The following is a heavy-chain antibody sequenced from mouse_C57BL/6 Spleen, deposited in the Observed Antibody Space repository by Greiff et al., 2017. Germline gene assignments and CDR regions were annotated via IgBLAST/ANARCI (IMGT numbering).Heavy chain of an antibody. CDR2: IHPNSGST. D-gene: IGHD1-1*01. J-gene: IGHJ1*03. V-gene: IGHV1-64*01. Sequence: VKLQQPGAELVKPGASVKLSCKASGYTFTSYWMHWVKQRPGQGLEWIGMIHPNSGSTNYNEKFKSKATLTVDKSSSTAYMQLSSLTSEDSAVYYCARYYGSSYEYFDVWGTGTTVTVSS. CDR1: GYTFTSYW. CDR3: ARYYGSSYEYFDV.